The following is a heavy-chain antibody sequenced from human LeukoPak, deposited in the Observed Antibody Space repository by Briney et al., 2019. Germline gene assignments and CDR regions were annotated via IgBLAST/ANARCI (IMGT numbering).Heavy chain of an antibody. Sequence: GGSLRLSCAASGFTFSSYAMSWVRQAPGKGLEWVSAISGSGGSTYNADSVKGRLTISRDNSKNMLYLQMNSLRAEDTAVYYCAKESGSGSYLERYFDYWGQGTLVTVSS. J-gene: IGHJ4*02. CDR3: AKESGSGSYLERYFDY. CDR2: ISGSGGST. D-gene: IGHD1-26*01. V-gene: IGHV3-23*01. CDR1: GFTFSSYA.